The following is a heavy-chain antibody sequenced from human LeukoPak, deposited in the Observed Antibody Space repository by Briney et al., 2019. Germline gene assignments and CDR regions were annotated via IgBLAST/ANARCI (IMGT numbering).Heavy chain of an antibody. CDR3: ARRRGSGLYPFDY. CDR1: GGTFSSYA. J-gene: IGHJ4*02. V-gene: IGHV1-69*13. D-gene: IGHD6-19*01. CDR2: IIPIFGTA. Sequence: GASVKVSCKASGGTFSSYAISWVRQAPGQGLEWMGGIIPIFGTANYAQKFQGRVTITADESTSRAYMELSSLRSEDAAVYYCARRRGSGLYPFDYWGQGTLVTVSS.